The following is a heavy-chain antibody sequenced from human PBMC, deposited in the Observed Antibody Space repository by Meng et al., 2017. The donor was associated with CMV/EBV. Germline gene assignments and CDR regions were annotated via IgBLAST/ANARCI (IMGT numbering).Heavy chain of an antibody. CDR2: INPNSGGT. J-gene: IGHJ2*01. CDR3: ATYIGNYINWYFDL. D-gene: IGHD1-7*01. CDR1: GYTFTGYY. V-gene: IGHV1-2*02. Sequence: QARLVRCGAEGKKPGASGKVSVKDSGYTFTGYYMQWVRQAPGQGLEWMGWINPNSGGTNYAQKFQGRVTMTRDTSISTAYMELSRLRSDDTAVYYCATYIGNYINWYFDLWGRGTLVTVSS.